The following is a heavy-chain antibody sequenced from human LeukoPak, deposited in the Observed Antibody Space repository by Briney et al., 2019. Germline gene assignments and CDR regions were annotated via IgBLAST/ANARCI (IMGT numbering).Heavy chain of an antibody. D-gene: IGHD3-10*01. Sequence: SQTLSLTCTVSGGSISSGSYYWSWIRQPAGKGLEWIGRIYTSGSSNYNPSLKSRVTISVDTSKNQFSLKLSSVTAADTAVYYCARVSLVRGAPDYYFDYWGQGTLVTVSS. J-gene: IGHJ4*02. V-gene: IGHV4-61*02. CDR2: IYTSGSS. CDR3: ARVSLVRGAPDYYFDY. CDR1: GGSISSGSYY.